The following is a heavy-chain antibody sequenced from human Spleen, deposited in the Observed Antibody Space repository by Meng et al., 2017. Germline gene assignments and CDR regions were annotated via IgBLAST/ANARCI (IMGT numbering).Heavy chain of an antibody. Sequence: QVLFRVSGHGLVTRSDSLSLSCAVSGYSISSSNWCSWIRQPRGNGLEWIGYVYYSRSIYYNTSIKSGVTVSVETSKNQFSLKLSSVTAVDTAVYYCARRRGCSYGDMDAFDIWGQGTMVTVSS. J-gene: IGHJ3*02. CDR3: ARRRGCSYGDMDAFDI. V-gene: IGHV4-28*05. CDR2: VYYSRSI. D-gene: IGHD5-18*01. CDR1: GYSISSSNW.